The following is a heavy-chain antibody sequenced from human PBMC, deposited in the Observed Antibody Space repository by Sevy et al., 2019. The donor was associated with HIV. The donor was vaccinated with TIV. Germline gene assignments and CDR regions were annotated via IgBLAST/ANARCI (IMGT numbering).Heavy chain of an antibody. CDR1: GFTFSSYA. CDR2: ISYDGSNK. Sequence: GGSLRLSCAASGFTFSSYAMHWVRQAPGKGLEWVVVISYDGSNKYYADSVKGRFTISRDNSKNTLYLQMNSLRAEDTAVYYCARDGPGFEYYYDSSGYSGTFDIWGQGTMVTVSS. D-gene: IGHD3-22*01. V-gene: IGHV3-30-3*01. CDR3: ARDGPGFEYYYDSSGYSGTFDI. J-gene: IGHJ3*02.